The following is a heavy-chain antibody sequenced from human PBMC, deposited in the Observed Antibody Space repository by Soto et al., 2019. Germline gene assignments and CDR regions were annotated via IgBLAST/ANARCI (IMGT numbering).Heavy chain of an antibody. CDR3: ARELKDTAMVTPR. CDR2: ISSSGSTI. V-gene: IGHV3-48*03. J-gene: IGHJ4*02. CDR1: GFTFSSYE. Sequence: EVQLVESGGGLVQPGGSLRLSCAASGFTFSSYEMNWVRQAPGKGLEWVSYISSSGSTIYYADSVKGRFTISRDNAKNSLYLQMHSLRAEDTAVYYCARELKDTAMVTPRWGQGTLVTVSS. D-gene: IGHD5-18*01.